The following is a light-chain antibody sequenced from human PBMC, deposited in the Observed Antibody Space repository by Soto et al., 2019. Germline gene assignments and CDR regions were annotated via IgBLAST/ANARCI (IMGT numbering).Light chain of an antibody. J-gene: IGLJ1*01. CDR1: SSDVGSYNL. V-gene: IGLV2-14*02. CDR3: SSYTSSSLYV. CDR2: EGS. Sequence: QSALTQPASVSGSPGQSITISCTGTSSDVGSYNLVSWYQQHPGKAPKLMIYEGSKWPSGVSNRFSGSKSGNTASLTISGLQAEDEADYYCSSYTSSSLYVFGTGTKLTVL.